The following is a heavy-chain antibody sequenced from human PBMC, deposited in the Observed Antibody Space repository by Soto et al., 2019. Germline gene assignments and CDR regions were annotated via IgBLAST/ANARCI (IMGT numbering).Heavy chain of an antibody. D-gene: IGHD6-13*01. CDR2: TSYDGSNK. CDR1: GFTFSIYA. V-gene: IGHV3-30*04. Sequence: GGSLRLSCAASGFTFSIYAIHCVRQAPGKGLEWVTVTSYDGSNKYYADSVRGRFTISRDNSKNTLYLQMNSLRAEDTAVYYCARDRSIAAADPFDYWGQGTLVTVSS. CDR3: ARDRSIAAADPFDY. J-gene: IGHJ4*02.